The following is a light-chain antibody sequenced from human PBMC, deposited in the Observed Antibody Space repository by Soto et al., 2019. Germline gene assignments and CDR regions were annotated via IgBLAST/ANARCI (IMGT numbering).Light chain of an antibody. CDR1: QSIIFNSNNKNY. J-gene: IGKJ4*01. CDR2: WAS. V-gene: IGKV4-1*01. CDR3: QQSHSTPLT. Sequence: DIVMTQFPDSLAVSLGERATINCKSSQSIIFNSNNKNYLSWYQQKPGQPPKLLIYWASTRESGVPDRFSGSGSGTDFTLTSSSLQAEDVADYFCQQSHSTPLTFGGGTKVEIK.